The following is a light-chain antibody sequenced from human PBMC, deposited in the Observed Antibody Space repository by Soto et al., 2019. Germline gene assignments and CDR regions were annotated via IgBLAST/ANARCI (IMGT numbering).Light chain of an antibody. CDR1: QSLVFSDGNTY. V-gene: IGKV2-30*01. CDR3: MKGTSWVCT. J-gene: IGKJ1*01. CDR2: KVS. Sequence: DVVLTQSPLSLPVALGQPASISCRSSQSLVFSDGNTYLHWFHQRPGQSPRRLIYKVSNRDSGVIDRFRGRESVTYFPLKISMVETEDDGVSYGMKGTSWVCTFGESIKVEIK.